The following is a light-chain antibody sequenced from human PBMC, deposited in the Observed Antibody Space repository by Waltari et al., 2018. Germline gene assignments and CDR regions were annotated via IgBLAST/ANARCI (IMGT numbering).Light chain of an antibody. CDR2: GAS. CDR1: QSVDSTS. J-gene: IGKJ3*01. CDR3: QQYDSSFT. Sequence: EIVLTQSPGTLSLSPGERATLSCRASQSVDSTSLAWYQQKPGQAPRLLIYGASRRATGIPDRFSGSGSGTDFTLTISRLEPEDVAVYYCQQYDSSFTFGPGTKVDIK. V-gene: IGKV3-20*01.